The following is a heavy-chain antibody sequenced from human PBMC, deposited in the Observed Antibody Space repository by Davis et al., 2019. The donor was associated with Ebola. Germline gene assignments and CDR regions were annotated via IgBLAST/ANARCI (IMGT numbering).Heavy chain of an antibody. V-gene: IGHV3-48*01. D-gene: IGHD4-23*01. Sequence: GSLRLSCADSGFTFSSYSMNWVRQAPGKGLEWISYISSSRSTIYYADSVKGRFTISRDNAKNSLYLQMNSLRAEDTAIYYCARGWGDYGGNSGYFQHWGQGTLVAVSS. CDR1: GFTFSSYS. CDR3: ARGWGDYGGNSGYFQH. CDR2: ISSSRSTI. J-gene: IGHJ1*01.